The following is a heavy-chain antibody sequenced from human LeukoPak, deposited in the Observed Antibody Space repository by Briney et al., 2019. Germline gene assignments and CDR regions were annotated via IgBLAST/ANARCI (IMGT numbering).Heavy chain of an antibody. V-gene: IGHV5-51*01. CDR1: GYNFPSYC. J-gene: IGHJ4*02. D-gene: IGHD2-15*01. CDR2: ISPGDSQT. CDR3: VRAPLGHCSGSICYPYFDY. Sequence: GESLKISCKASGYNFPSYCIAWVRQMPGKGLEWMGIISPGDSQTRYRPSFQGQVTISADKSITTAYLQWSSLKVSDTAMYYCVRAPLGHCSGSICYPYFDYWGQGTLVTVSP.